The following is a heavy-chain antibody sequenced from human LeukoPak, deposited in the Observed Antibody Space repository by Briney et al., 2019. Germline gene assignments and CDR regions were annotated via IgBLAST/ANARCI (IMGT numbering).Heavy chain of an antibody. D-gene: IGHD3-16*01. V-gene: IGHV4-38-2*02. J-gene: IGHJ4*02. CDR1: GYSISSGYY. Sequence: SETLSLTCTVSGYSISSGYYWGWIRQPPGKGLEWNGSIDHNGSTYFNPALHNRITISVETAKNPFSLKLNSCTPADTAGTRLPVRLGELWSFQKYYFDYWGQGTLVTVSS. CDR3: PVRLGELWSFQKYYFDY. CDR2: IDHNGST.